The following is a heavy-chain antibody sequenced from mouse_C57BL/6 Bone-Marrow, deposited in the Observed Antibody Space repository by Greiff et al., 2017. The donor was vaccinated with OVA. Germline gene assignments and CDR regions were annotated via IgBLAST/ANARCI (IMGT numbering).Heavy chain of an antibody. V-gene: IGHV1-81*01. CDR1: GYTFTSSG. CDR3: AIYYYGSSYDY. Sequence: QVQLQQSGAELARPGASVKLSCKASGYTFTSSGISWVKQRTGQGLEWIGEMYPRSGNTYYNEKFKGKATLTADKSSSTAYMELRSLTSEDSAVYFCAIYYYGSSYDYWGQGTTLTVSS. D-gene: IGHD1-1*01. J-gene: IGHJ2*01. CDR2: MYPRSGNT.